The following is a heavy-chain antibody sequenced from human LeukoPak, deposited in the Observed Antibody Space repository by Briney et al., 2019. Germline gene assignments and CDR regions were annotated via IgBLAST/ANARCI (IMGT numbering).Heavy chain of an antibody. CDR1: GGSISSGSCY. CDR2: IYTSGST. J-gene: IGHJ5*02. D-gene: IGHD2-8*01. V-gene: IGHV4-61*02. CDR3: ARCMVYANWFDP. Sequence: PSQTLSLTCTVSGGSISSGSCYWSWIRQPAGKGLEWIGRIYTSGSTNYNPSLKSRVTISVDTSKNQFSLKLSSVTAADTAVYYCARCMVYANWFDPWGQGTLVTVSS.